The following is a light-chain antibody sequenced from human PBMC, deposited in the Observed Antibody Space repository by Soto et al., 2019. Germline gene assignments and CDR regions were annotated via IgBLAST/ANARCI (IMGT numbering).Light chain of an antibody. Sequence: DIVMTQSPLSLAVTPGEPASISCRSMQSLLHSNGYHYVEWYLQKPGQSPQLLSSLGSDRASGVRARWSGSGSCTDLTMTISRVEAEDFGVYYCMQGLYGFSFGPGTKVAIK. CDR2: LGS. J-gene: IGKJ3*01. V-gene: IGKV2-28*01. CDR1: QSLLHSNGYHY. CDR3: MQGLYGFS.